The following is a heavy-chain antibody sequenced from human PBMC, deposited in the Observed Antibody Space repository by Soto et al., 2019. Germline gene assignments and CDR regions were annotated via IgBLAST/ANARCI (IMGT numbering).Heavy chain of an antibody. Sequence: SETLSLTCTVSGGSISSYYWSWIRQPPGKGLEWIGYIYYSGSTNYNPSLKSRVTISVDTSKNQFSLKLSSVTAADTAVYYCARDGPVRAATRRLDVWGQGTTVTVSS. D-gene: IGHD3-10*01. CDR3: ARDGPVRAATRRLDV. CDR2: IYYSGST. V-gene: IGHV4-59*12. CDR1: GGSISSYY. J-gene: IGHJ6*02.